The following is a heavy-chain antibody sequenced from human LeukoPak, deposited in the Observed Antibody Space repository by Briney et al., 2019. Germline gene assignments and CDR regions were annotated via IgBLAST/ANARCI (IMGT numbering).Heavy chain of an antibody. CDR2: IWYDGSNK. V-gene: IGHV3-33*08. CDR3: ARTPGSYVAAKYYYYGMDV. J-gene: IGHJ6*02. D-gene: IGHD2-15*01. CDR1: GFTFDNYA. Sequence: GGSLRLSCAASGFTFDNYAMHWVRQAPGKGLEWVAVIWYDGSNKYYADSVKGRFTISRDNSKNTLYLQMNSLRAEDTAVYYCARTPGSYVAAKYYYYGMDVWGQGTTVTVSS.